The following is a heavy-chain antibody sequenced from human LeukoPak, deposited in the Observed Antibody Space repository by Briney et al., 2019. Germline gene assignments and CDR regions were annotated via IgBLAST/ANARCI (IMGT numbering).Heavy chain of an antibody. J-gene: IGHJ1*01. CDR3: VNSPGGNEN. CDR2: INTDGSST. V-gene: IGHV3-74*01. CDR1: GYTLSTYY. Sequence: PGGSLRLSCAASGYTLSTYYMHWVRHAPGKGLVWVSRINTDGSSTNYADSVRGRFTFSRETPKNTLYMHKNSLRAEDTAVYYCVNSPGGNENWGQGGLVTVSS. D-gene: IGHD2-21*01.